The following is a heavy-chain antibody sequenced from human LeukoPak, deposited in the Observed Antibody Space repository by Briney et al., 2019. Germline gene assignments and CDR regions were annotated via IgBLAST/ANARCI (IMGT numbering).Heavy chain of an antibody. J-gene: IGHJ4*02. Sequence: PGGSLRLSCAASGFTFSSYEMNWVRQAPGKGLEWVSYISSSGSTIYYADSVKGRFTISRGNAKNSLYLQMNSLRAEDTAVYYCARDTDYGAEPLDYWGQGTLVTVSS. CDR2: ISSSGSTI. D-gene: IGHD4-17*01. CDR3: ARDTDYGAEPLDY. V-gene: IGHV3-48*03. CDR1: GFTFSSYE.